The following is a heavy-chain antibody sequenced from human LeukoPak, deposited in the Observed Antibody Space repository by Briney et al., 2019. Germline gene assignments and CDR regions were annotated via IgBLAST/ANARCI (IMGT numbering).Heavy chain of an antibody. D-gene: IGHD1-26*01. J-gene: IGHJ3*02. Sequence: ASVKVSCKASGYTFTGYYMHWVRQATGQGLEWMGRINPNSGGTNYAQKFQGRVTMTRDTSISTAYMELSRLRSDDTAVYYCARRSRVGATTNAFDIWGQGTMVTVSS. CDR2: INPNSGGT. V-gene: IGHV1-2*06. CDR1: GYTFTGYY. CDR3: ARRSRVGATTNAFDI.